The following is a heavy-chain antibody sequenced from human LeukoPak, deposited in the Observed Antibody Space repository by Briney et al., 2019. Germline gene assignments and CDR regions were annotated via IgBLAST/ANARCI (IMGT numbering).Heavy chain of an antibody. D-gene: IGHD6-19*01. CDR3: ARDGYSSGWPSTA. J-gene: IGHJ5*02. Sequence: ASVKVSCKASGYTFTGYYMHLVRQAPGQGLEWMGWINPNSGGTNYAQKFQGRVTMTRDTSISTAYMELSRLRSDDTAVYYCARDGYSSGWPSTAWGQGTLVTVSS. CDR1: GYTFTGYY. CDR2: INPNSGGT. V-gene: IGHV1-2*02.